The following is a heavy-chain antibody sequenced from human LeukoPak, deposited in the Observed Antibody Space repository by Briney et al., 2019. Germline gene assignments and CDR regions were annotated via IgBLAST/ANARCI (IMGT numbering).Heavy chain of an antibody. J-gene: IGHJ4*02. CDR3: AKDLVSSGRYIDY. CDR1: GFTFSTYG. V-gene: IGHV3-23*01. CDR2: NSGGSS. Sequence: GGSLRLSCAASGFTFSTYGVYWVRQAPGKGLEWVSSNSGGSSYYADSVKGRFTISRDNSKNTLYLQMNSLRAEDTAVYYCAKDLVSSGRYIDYWGQGTLVTVSS. D-gene: IGHD6-19*01.